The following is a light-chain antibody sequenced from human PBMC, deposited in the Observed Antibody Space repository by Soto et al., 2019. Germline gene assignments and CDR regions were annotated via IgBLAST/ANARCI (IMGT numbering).Light chain of an antibody. V-gene: IGKV3-11*01. CDR1: ETVSSY. CDR3: LHRMNWPLT. Sequence: IVLTRSPGTLSLSPGDSATLSCRASETVSSYLLWYQQRPRQAPRLLIYAATNRATGVPARFSGSGSETDFTLTISSLEPEDLGVYYCLHRMNWPLTFGQGNDWRI. J-gene: IGKJ5*01. CDR2: AAT.